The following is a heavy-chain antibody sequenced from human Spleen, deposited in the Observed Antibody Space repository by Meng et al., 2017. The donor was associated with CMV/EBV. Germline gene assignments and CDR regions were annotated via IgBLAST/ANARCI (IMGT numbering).Heavy chain of an antibody. CDR3: ARLQYSSGHDVFDM. CDR1: GDSVSSKYSA. CDR2: TYFRSKWFN. V-gene: IGHV6-1*01. Sequence: SQTLSLTCGISGDSVSSKYSAWNWIGQSPSRGLEWLGRTYFRSKWFNDYAVSVKGRITINSDTSKNQFSLRLDSVTLEDTALYYCARLQYSSGHDVFDMWGHGTMVTVSS. J-gene: IGHJ3*02. D-gene: IGHD6-19*01.